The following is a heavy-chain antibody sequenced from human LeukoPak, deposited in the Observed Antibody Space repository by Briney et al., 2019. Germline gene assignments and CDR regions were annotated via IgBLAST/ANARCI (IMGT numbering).Heavy chain of an antibody. CDR3: AGQGQHNYGYPFVDY. Sequence: PSETLSLTCTVSGGSICSSNYYWGWIRQPPGKGLEWIGSIYYTGSTYYNPSLKSRVTISVDTSKNQFSLKLSSVTAADTAVYFCAGQGQHNYGYPFVDYWGQGTLVTVSS. CDR2: IYYTGST. V-gene: IGHV4-39*01. D-gene: IGHD5-18*01. CDR1: GGSICSSNYY. J-gene: IGHJ4*02.